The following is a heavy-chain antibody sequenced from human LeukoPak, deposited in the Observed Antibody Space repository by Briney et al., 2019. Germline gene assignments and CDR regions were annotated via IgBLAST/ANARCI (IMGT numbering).Heavy chain of an antibody. CDR1: GFTFSRYA. CDR2: VSYDESDK. Sequence: GGSLRLSCAASGFTFSRYAMHWVRQAPGKGLEWVGVVSYDESDKYYPDSMKGRFTISKDNSKNTLYLQMNSLRAEDTAVYYCARGPLLDSSGYPIDYWGQGTLVTVSS. D-gene: IGHD3-22*01. V-gene: IGHV3-30-3*01. J-gene: IGHJ4*01. CDR3: ARGPLLDSSGYPIDY.